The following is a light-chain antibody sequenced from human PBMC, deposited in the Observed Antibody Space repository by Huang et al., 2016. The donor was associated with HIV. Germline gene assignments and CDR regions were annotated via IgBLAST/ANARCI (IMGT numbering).Light chain of an antibody. Sequence: DIQMTQSPSSLSAPIGDRVTITCRASQSISNHLNCNQQILGNAPKLLIYAASSLQSGDPTRFSGSGTGADFTLTISNLQAEDFAAYYWQQSYSSPIFPVGGGTRVDI. CDR3: QQSYSSPIFP. V-gene: IGKV1-39*01. CDR2: AAS. CDR1: QSISNH. J-gene: IGKJ3*01.